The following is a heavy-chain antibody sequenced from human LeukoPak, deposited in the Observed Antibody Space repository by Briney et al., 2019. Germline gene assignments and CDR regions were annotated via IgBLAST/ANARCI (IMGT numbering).Heavy chain of an antibody. V-gene: IGHV3-7*01. CDR3: AGSYGD. J-gene: IGHJ4*02. CDR2: IKQDGSEK. D-gene: IGHD4-17*01. CDR1: GFTFSSYE. Sequence: PGGSLRLSCAASGFTFSSYEMNWVRQAPGKGLEWVANIKQDGSEKYYVDSVKGRFTISRDNAKNLLYLQMNSLRVEDTAVYYCAGSYGDWGQGTLVTVSS.